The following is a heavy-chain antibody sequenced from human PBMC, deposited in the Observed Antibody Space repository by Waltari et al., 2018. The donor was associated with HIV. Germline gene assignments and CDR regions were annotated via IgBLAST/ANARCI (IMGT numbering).Heavy chain of an antibody. J-gene: IGHJ3*01. Sequence: QLLESGGGLVEPGGSLRLSCAASGFTFPDFGMDWVRQAPGKGLGWVSVICGGGETNYADAVEGRFITSRENYKNTLYLQKNSRRADDAAVYYCGIDSGRAADGFDLWGQGTMVTVSS. V-gene: IGHV3-23*01. CDR1: GFTFPDFG. D-gene: IGHD3-10*01. CDR3: GIDSGRAADGFDL. CDR2: ICGGGET.